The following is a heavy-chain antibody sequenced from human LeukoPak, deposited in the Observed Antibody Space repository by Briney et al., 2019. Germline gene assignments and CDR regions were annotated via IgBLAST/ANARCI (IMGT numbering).Heavy chain of an antibody. CDR1: GGSISSGGYY. J-gene: IGHJ5*02. D-gene: IGHD2-2*01. CDR3: ARTYMPSARFDP. Sequence: SQTLSLTCTVSGGSISSGGYYWSWIRQPPGKGLEWIGYIHYSGSTHYNPSLKSRVTISVDTSKNQFSLKLRYVTAADTAVYYCARTYMPSARFDPWGQGTLVTVSS. V-gene: IGHV4-31*03. CDR2: IHYSGST.